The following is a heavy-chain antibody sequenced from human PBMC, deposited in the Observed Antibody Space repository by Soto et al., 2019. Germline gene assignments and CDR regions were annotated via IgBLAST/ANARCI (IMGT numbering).Heavy chain of an antibody. J-gene: IGHJ4*02. CDR2: INPNTGGT. CDR3: AKTSMLCGYFAYDLDY. CDR1: GYTFTTYY. V-gene: IGHV1-2*02. Sequence: ASVKVSCKASGYTFTTYYIHWVRQAPGQGPEGMGWINPNTGGTHYSQGFQGRVTMTSDTSISTADMELSSLGSDDTAVYVCAKTSMLCGYFAYDLDYWGQGTLVTVSS. D-gene: IGHD5-12*01.